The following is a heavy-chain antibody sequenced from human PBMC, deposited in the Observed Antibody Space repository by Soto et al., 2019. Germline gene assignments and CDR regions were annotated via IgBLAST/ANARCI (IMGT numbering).Heavy chain of an antibody. D-gene: IGHD3-10*01. CDR3: ARATMVRGVMTPGYGMDV. V-gene: IGHV3-30-3*01. J-gene: IGHJ6*02. CDR2: ISYDGSNK. Sequence: VQLVESGGGVVQPGRSLRLSCAASGFTFSSYAMHWVRQAPGKGLEWVAVISYDGSNKYYADSVKGRFTISRDNSKNTLYLQMNSLRAEDTAVYYCARATMVRGVMTPGYGMDVWGQGTTVTVSS. CDR1: GFTFSSYA.